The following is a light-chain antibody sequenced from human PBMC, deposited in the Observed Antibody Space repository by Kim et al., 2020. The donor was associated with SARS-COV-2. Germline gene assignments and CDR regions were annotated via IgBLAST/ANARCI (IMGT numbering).Light chain of an antibody. J-gene: IGLJ1*01. CDR2: ENN. Sequence: SSELTQDPAVSVALGQTVRITCQGDSLRSYFATWYQQKPGQAPVLVIYENNNRPSGIPDRFSGSYSGNTASLTITATQAGDEADYVCSSRDTSGDHLAFG. CDR1: SLRSYF. CDR3: SSRDTSGDHLA. V-gene: IGLV3-19*01.